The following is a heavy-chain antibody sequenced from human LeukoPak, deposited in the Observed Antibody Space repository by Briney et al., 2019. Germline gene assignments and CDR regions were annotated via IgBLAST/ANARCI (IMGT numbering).Heavy chain of an antibody. CDR1: GGSISNSSYY. CDR3: ARAPREKAAASKRAGVYYYYMDV. Sequence: PSETLSLTCTVSGGSISNSSYYWSWIRQPPGKGLEWIGEINHSGSTNYNPSLKSRVTISVDTSKNQFSLKLSSVTAADTAVHYCARAPREKAAASKRAGVYYYYMDVWGKGTTVTVSS. D-gene: IGHD6-13*01. V-gene: IGHV4-39*07. CDR2: INHSGST. J-gene: IGHJ6*03.